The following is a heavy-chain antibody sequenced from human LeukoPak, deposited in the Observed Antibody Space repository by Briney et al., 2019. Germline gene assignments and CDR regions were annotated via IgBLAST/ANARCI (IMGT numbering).Heavy chain of an antibody. CDR3: ARVSYDFWSASYYYYGMDV. D-gene: IGHD3-3*01. Sequence: GGSLRLSCAASGFTFSSYSMIWVRQAPGKGLEWISSISSSSSYIYYADSVKGRFTISRDNAKNSLYLQMNSLRAEDTAVYYCARVSYDFWSASYYYYGMDVWGQGTTVTVSS. J-gene: IGHJ6*02. CDR2: ISSSSSYI. V-gene: IGHV3-21*01. CDR1: GFTFSSYS.